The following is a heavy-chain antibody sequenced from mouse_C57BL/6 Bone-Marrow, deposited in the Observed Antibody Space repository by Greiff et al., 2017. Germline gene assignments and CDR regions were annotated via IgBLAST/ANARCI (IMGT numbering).Heavy chain of an antibody. D-gene: IGHD2-3*01. Sequence: QVQLQQPGAELVKPGASVKLSCKASGYTFPSYWMHWVKQRPGQGLEWIGMIHPNSGSTNYNEKFKSKATLTVDKSSSTAYMQLCSLTSEDSAVYYCARDGYSWYCDVWGTGTTVTVSS. CDR3: ARDGYSWYCDV. CDR2: IHPNSGST. J-gene: IGHJ1*03. CDR1: GYTFPSYW. V-gene: IGHV1-64*01.